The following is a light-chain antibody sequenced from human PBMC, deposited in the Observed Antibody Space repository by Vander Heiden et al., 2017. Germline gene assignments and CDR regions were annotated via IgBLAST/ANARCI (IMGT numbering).Light chain of an antibody. CDR2: DVS. Sequence: DIQMTPSPSTLSASVGDRVTITCRPSQSISGWLARYQQKPGKAPKLLIYDVSSLESGVPSRFSGSGSGTEFTLTISSLQPDDFATYYCQQYYSYAWTFGQGTKVEIK. CDR1: QSISGW. V-gene: IGKV1-5*01. J-gene: IGKJ1*01. CDR3: QQYYSYAWT.